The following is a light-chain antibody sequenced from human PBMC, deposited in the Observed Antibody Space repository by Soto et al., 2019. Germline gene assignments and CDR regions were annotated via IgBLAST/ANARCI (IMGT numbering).Light chain of an antibody. CDR1: QDISTY. CDR3: QQLRTYPYT. V-gene: IGKV1-9*01. CDR2: PAS. Sequence: DIHLTQSPSFLSASVGDRVTVTCRASQDISTYLAWFQQKPGKAPQLLVYPASTLQGGVPSRFSGRGSGAEFTVTISSLQPEDFATCYCQQLRTYPYTFGQGSKLDIK. J-gene: IGKJ2*01.